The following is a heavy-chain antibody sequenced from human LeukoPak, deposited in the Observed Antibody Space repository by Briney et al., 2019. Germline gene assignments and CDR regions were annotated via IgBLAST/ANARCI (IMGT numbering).Heavy chain of an antibody. CDR1: GFTFNSYW. J-gene: IGHJ6*02. Sequence: PGGSLRLSCAASGFTFNSYWMTWVRQAPGKGLEWVANLKWDGSETYYVDSVKGRFTISRDTAKNSVHLQMNNLRVEDTAVYYCARGHYGMDVWGQGATVTVSS. CDR3: ARGHYGMDV. CDR2: LKWDGSET. V-gene: IGHV3-7*01.